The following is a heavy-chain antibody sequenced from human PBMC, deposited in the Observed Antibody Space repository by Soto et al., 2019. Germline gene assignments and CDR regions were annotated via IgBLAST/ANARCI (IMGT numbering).Heavy chain of an antibody. Sequence: GGSLRLSCAASGFTFSGYWMNWVRQAPGKGLEWVANIKQDGGEKYYVDSVKGRFTISRDNAKNSLYLQMNSLRAEDTAVYYCASPPYYYDTSGYSYWGQGTLVTVSS. V-gene: IGHV3-7*01. D-gene: IGHD3-22*01. CDR1: GFTFSGYW. CDR3: ASPPYYYDTSGYSY. CDR2: IKQDGGEK. J-gene: IGHJ4*02.